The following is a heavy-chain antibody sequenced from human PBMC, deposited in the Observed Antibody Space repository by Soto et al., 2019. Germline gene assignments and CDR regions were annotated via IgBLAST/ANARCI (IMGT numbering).Heavy chain of an antibody. D-gene: IGHD3-3*01. Sequence: QVQLVQSGAEVKKPGASVKISCTASGYTVTTHYMHWVRQAPGRGLEWMGAINPGSGAAKYTQTFQARVTMTRDTSTNPAYMAMSALRSEDTAVFYCARGGEVGVAGSAAFDMWGQGTMVTVSS. V-gene: IGHV1-46*01. CDR3: ARGGEVGVAGSAAFDM. CDR2: INPGSGAA. J-gene: IGHJ3*02. CDR1: GYTVTTHY.